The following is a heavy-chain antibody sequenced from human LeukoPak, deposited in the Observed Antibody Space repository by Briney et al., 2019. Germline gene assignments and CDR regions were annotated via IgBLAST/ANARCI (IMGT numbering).Heavy chain of an antibody. CDR3: ARVIRGSGSEAFDI. J-gene: IGHJ3*02. CDR1: RFTFSSYW. Sequence: GGSLRLSCAASRFTFSSYWMHWVRQAPGKGLVWVSRINSDGSSTSYADSVKGRFTISRDNAKNTLYLQMNSLRAEDTAVYYCARVIRGSGSEAFDIWGQGTMVTVSS. CDR2: INSDGSST. D-gene: IGHD3-10*01. V-gene: IGHV3-74*01.